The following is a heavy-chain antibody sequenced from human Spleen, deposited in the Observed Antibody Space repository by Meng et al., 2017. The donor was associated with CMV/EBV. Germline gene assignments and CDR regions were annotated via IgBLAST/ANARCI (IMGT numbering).Heavy chain of an antibody. CDR1: GYTFTSYY. D-gene: IGHD5-18*01. Sequence: ASVKVSCKASGYTFTSYYMHWVRQAPGQGLEWMGMINPRGGRTSYAQKFQGRVTLTGDTSTNTVYMELSSLRSEDTAVYYCAKDLAVVNVDTPMVGLPYWGQGTLVTVSS. CDR2: INPRGGRT. J-gene: IGHJ4*02. CDR3: AKDLAVVNVDTPMVGLPY. V-gene: IGHV1-46*01.